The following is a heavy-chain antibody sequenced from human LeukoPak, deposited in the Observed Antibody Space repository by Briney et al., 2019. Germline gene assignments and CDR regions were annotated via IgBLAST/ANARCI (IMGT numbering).Heavy chain of an antibody. V-gene: IGHV3-74*01. Sequence: GGSLRLSCAASGFTFSDYWIHWVRQAPGKGLVWVSRINTDGTSTAYADSVRGRFTISRDNAKNTLYLQMNSLRAEDTAVYYCARVVEYCSSTGCNYWYFDLWGRGTLVTVSS. CDR1: GFTFSDYW. CDR3: ARVVEYCSSTGCNYWYFDL. CDR2: INTDGTST. J-gene: IGHJ2*01. D-gene: IGHD2-2*01.